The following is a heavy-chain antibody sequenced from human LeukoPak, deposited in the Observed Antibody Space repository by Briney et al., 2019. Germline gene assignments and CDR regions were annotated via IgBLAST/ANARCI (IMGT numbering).Heavy chain of an antibody. CDR2: IYPGGSET. V-gene: IGHV5-51*07. CDR3: ARASRDGYNQNFDY. D-gene: IGHD5-24*01. CDR1: GYSFSSYW. Sequence: GESLKISCKGLGYSFSSYWNAWVHQRPGKGLEWMGIIYPGGSETRYDPSFQGQVTISADSSTSTAYLQWSSLRASDTAMYYCARASRDGYNQNFDYWGQGTLVTVSS. J-gene: IGHJ4*02.